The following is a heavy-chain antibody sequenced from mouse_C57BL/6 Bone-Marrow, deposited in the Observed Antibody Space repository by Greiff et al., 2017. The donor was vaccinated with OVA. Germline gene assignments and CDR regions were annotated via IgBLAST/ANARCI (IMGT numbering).Heavy chain of an antibody. V-gene: IGHV5-17*01. CDR3: ALLLGYFDV. CDR1: GFTLSDYG. Sequence: EVKVVESGGGLVKPGGSLKLSCAASGFTLSDYGMHWVRQAPEKGLEWVAYISSGSSTIYYADTVKGRFTISRDNAKNTLFLQMTSLRSEDTAMYYCALLLGYFDVWGTGTTVTVSS. CDR2: ISSGSSTI. D-gene: IGHD1-1*01. J-gene: IGHJ1*03.